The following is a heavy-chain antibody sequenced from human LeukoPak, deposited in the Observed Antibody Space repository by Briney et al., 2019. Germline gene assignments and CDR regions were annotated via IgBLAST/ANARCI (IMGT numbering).Heavy chain of an antibody. CDR3: ARSPTAINGYFDP. CDR1: GFTFSSYA. V-gene: IGHV3-23*01. D-gene: IGHD2-2*01. CDR2: ISGGGGST. J-gene: IGHJ5*02. Sequence: PGGSLRLSCAASGFTFSSYAMNWVRQAPGKGLEWVSVISGGGGSTYYVDSVKGRFTISRDNSKNTLYLQMNSLRADDTAVYYCARSPTAINGYFDPWGQGTLVTVSS.